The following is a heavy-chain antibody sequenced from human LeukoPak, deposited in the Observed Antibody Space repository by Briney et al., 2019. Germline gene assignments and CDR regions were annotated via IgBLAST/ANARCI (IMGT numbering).Heavy chain of an antibody. D-gene: IGHD3-10*01. CDR2: IYPRDSDT. Sequence: GESLRISCKGSGYSFPIYWIAWVRQMPGKGLEWMGIIYPRDSDTRYSPSLQGQVTISADKSISTAYLQWSSLKASDTAMYYCARQDGSGLYYFDYWGQGTLVTVSS. CDR1: GYSFPIYW. CDR3: ARQDGSGLYYFDY. V-gene: IGHV5-51*01. J-gene: IGHJ4*02.